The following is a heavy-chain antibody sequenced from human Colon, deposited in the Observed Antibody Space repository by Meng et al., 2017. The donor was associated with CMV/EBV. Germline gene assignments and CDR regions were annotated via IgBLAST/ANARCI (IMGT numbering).Heavy chain of an antibody. V-gene: IGHV3-30*18. D-gene: IGHD5/OR15-5a*01. Sequence: GIHWVRQAPGKGREWVAVISADGKKKQYADVVEGRFTISRDNSKNPVYLDLDSLRPEDTAVYSCAKFGRGGGDYNDNVYSWGDHWGQGTMVTVSS. CDR2: ISADGKKK. J-gene: IGHJ4*02. CDR1: G. CDR3: AKFGRGGGDYNDNVYSWGDH.